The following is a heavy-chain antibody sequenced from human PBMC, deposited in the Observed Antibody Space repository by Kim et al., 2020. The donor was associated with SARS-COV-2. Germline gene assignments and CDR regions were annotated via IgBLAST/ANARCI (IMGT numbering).Heavy chain of an antibody. CDR1: GGSFSGYY. D-gene: IGHD3-16*01. J-gene: IGHJ5*02. CDR2: INHSGST. V-gene: IGHV4-34*01. CDR3: ARGRGYSKRGTANWFDP. Sequence: SETLSLTCAVYGGSFSGYYWSWIRQPPVKGLEWIGEINHSGSTNYNPSLKSRVTISVDTSKNQFSLKLSSVTAADTAVYYCARGRGYSKRGTANWFDPWGQGTLVTVSS.